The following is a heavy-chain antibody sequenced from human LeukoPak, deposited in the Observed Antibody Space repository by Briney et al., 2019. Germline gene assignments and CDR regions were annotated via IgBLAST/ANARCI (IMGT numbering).Heavy chain of an antibody. D-gene: IGHD6-13*01. CDR3: AKDQTAAVGQLDY. J-gene: IGHJ4*02. CDR2: SASGTDT. V-gene: IGHV3-23*01. Sequence: GGSPRLSCTASGLSFSNYAMTWVRQAPGKGLEWASVSASGTDTYYADSVKGRFTISRDNPQNTLYLHMNSLRAEDTAVYYCAKDQTAAVGQLDYWGQGTVVTVSS. CDR1: GLSFSNYA.